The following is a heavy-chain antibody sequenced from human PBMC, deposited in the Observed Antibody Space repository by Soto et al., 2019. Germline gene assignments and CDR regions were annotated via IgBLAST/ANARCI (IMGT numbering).Heavy chain of an antibody. Sequence: VASVKVSCKASGYTFTSYYMHWVRQAPGQGLEWMGIINPSGGSTSYAQKFQGRVTMTRDTSTSTVYMELSSLRSEDTAVYYCARDRGRRIAAATSSSYYFDYWGQGTLVTVSS. CDR1: GYTFTSYY. V-gene: IGHV1-46*01. CDR3: ARDRGRRIAAATSSSYYFDY. J-gene: IGHJ4*02. CDR2: INPSGGST. D-gene: IGHD6-13*01.